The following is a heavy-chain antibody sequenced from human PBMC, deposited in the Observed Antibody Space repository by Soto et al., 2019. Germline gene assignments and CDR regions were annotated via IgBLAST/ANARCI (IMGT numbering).Heavy chain of an antibody. CDR2: ISYDGSNK. CDR3: ARGSGLYYFDY. CDR1: GFTFSSYA. J-gene: IGHJ4*02. V-gene: IGHV3-30-3*01. D-gene: IGHD3-3*01. Sequence: QVQLVESGGGVVQSGRSLRLSCAASGFTFSSYAMHWVRQAPGKGLEWVAVISYDGSNKYYADSVKGRFTISRDNSKNTLYLQMNSLRAEDTAVYYCARGSGLYYFDYWGQGTLVTVSS.